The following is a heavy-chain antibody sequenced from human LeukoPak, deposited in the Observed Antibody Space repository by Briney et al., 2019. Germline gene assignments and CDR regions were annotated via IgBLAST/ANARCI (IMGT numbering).Heavy chain of an antibody. J-gene: IGHJ3*02. CDR2: ISRSSSYI. CDR3: ARPSMSLSVAPDRDI. CDR1: TFIYRSYS. V-gene: IGHV3-21*01. Sequence: KPGGSLRLSCAASTFIYRSYSVNCVRQAPGKGLEWVSSISRSSSYIYYADSLKGRFTISRDNAKNSLYLHMNSLRAEETAVYYCARPSMSLSVAPDRDIWGQGTMVIVSS.